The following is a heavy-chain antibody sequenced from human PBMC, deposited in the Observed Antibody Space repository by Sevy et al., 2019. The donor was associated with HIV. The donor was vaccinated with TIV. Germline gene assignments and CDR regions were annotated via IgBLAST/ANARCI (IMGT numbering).Heavy chain of an antibody. CDR3: ARDSTTRPRVLDY. Sequence: SETLSLTCSVSGGSISSYFWTWVRQSPGKGLEWIGNIYFTGNTDYSPSLKSRITLSLDTSKSHFSLILNSVTAADTAVYYCARDSTTRPRVLDYWGQGTLVTVSS. V-gene: IGHV4-59*01. J-gene: IGHJ4*02. CDR1: GGSISSYF. D-gene: IGHD1-1*01. CDR2: IYFTGNT.